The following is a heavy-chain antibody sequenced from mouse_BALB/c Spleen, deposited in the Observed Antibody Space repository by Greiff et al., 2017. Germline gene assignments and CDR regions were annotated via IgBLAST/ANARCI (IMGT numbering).Heavy chain of an antibody. J-gene: IGHJ3*01. CDR2: ISDGGSYT. V-gene: IGHV5-4*02. CDR3: ARGGYGNSPFAY. D-gene: IGHD2-10*02. Sequence: EVKLLESGGGLVKPGGSLKLSCAASGFTFSDYYMYWVRQTPEKRLEWVATISDGGSYTYYPDSVKGRFTISRDNAKNNLYLQMSSLKSEDTAMYYCARGGYGNSPFAYWGQGTLVTVSA. CDR1: GFTFSDYY.